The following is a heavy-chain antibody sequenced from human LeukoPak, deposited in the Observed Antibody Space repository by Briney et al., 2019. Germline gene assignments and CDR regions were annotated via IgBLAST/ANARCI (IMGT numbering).Heavy chain of an antibody. CDR3: ARDGNKYYDSYMDV. V-gene: IGHV3-48*03. Sequence: GRFTISRDNAKNSLYLQMKSLRAEDTAVYYCARDGNKYYDSYMDVWGKGTTVTISS. J-gene: IGHJ6*03. D-gene: IGHD1-26*01.